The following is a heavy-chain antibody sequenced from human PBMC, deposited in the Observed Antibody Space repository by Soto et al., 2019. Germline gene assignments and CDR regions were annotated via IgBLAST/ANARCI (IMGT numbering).Heavy chain of an antibody. CDR1: GCSISSYY. CDR2: IYYSGST. CDR3: ARYLLVANWFDP. J-gene: IGHJ5*02. Sequence: SETLSLTCTVSGCSISSYYWSWIRQPPGKGLEWIGYIYYSGSTNYNPSLKSRVTISVDTSKNQFSLKLSSVTAADTAVYYCARYLLVANWFDPWGQGTLVTVSS. D-gene: IGHD6-6*01. V-gene: IGHV4-59*01.